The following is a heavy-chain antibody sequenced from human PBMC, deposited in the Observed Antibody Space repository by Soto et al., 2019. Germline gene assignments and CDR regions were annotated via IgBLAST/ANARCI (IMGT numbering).Heavy chain of an antibody. CDR2: IYYSGST. Sequence: SETRSLTCTVSGGSISSGGYYWSWIRQHPGKGLEWIGYIYYSGSTYYNPSLKSRVTISVDTSKNQFSLKLSSVTAADTAVYYCAREGDYYGSGSFSWGQGTLVTVSS. J-gene: IGHJ5*02. CDR3: AREGDYYGSGSFS. V-gene: IGHV4-31*03. CDR1: GGSISSGGYY. D-gene: IGHD3-10*01.